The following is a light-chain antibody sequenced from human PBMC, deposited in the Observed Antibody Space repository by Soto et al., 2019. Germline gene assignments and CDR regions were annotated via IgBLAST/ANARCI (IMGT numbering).Light chain of an antibody. CDR1: QSISTW. CDR2: KAS. Sequence: DIQMTQSPSTLSASVGDRVTITCRASQSISTWLAWYQQKPGKAPKLLIYKASSLESGVPSRFSGSGSGTEFTLSISGLQTDDFATYYCQQYNGYGRFGQGTKVDIX. V-gene: IGKV1-5*03. J-gene: IGKJ1*01. CDR3: QQYNGYGR.